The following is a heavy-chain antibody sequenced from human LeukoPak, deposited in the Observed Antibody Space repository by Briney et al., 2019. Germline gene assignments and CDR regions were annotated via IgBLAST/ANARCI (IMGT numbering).Heavy chain of an antibody. CDR1: GYSFTSYW. D-gene: IGHD2-15*01. V-gene: IGHV5-51*01. CDR2: IYPGDSDT. J-gene: IGHJ4*02. CDR3: ARHSRVSGLTGY. Sequence: PGASLKISCQTSGYSFTSYWIGWVRQMPGEGLEWMGFIYPGDSDTRYSPSFQGQVTISADKSISSAYLQWSSLKASDTGIYYCARHSRVSGLTGYWGQGTLVTVSS.